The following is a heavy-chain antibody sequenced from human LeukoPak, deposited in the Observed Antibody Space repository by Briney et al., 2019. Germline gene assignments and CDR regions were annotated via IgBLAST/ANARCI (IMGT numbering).Heavy chain of an antibody. CDR3: ARATGYSSSWYYYYYYMDV. D-gene: IGHD6-13*01. V-gene: IGHV1-8*03. J-gene: IGHJ6*03. Sequence: ASVKVSCKASGYTFTFYDIHWVRQAPGQGLEWMGWMNPNSGNTGYAQKFQGRVTSTRNTSTGTAYMELRSLRSDDTAVYYCARATGYSSSWYYYYYYMDVWGKGTTVTVSS. CDR1: GYTFTFYD. CDR2: MNPNSGNT.